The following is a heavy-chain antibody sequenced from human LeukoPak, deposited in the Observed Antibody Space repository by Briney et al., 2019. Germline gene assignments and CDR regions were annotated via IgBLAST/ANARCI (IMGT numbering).Heavy chain of an antibody. V-gene: IGHV3-33*08. CDR1: GFTFSSYG. D-gene: IGHD3-10*01. CDR2: IWYDGSNK. CDR3: ARDFGLYGMDV. Sequence: GALRLSCAASGFTFSSYGMHWVRQAPGKGLEWVAVIWYDGSNKYYADSVKGRFTISRDNSKNTLYLQMNSLRAEDTAVYYCARDFGLYGMDVWGQGTTVTVSS. J-gene: IGHJ6*02.